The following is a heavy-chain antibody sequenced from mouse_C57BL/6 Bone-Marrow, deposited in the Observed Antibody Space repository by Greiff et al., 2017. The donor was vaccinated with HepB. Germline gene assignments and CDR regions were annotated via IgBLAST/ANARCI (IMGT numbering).Heavy chain of an antibody. CDR2: FYPGSGSI. CDR1: GYTFTEYT. Sequence: QVQLQQSGAELVKPGASVKLSCKASGYTFTEYTIHWVKQRSGQGLEWIGWFYPGSGSIKYNEKFKDKATLTADKSSSTVYMELSRLTSEDSAVYFCARHEEPPYYYGSSSSYWYFDVWGTGTTVTVSS. J-gene: IGHJ1*03. D-gene: IGHD1-1*01. V-gene: IGHV1-62-2*01. CDR3: ARHEEPPYYYGSSSSYWYFDV.